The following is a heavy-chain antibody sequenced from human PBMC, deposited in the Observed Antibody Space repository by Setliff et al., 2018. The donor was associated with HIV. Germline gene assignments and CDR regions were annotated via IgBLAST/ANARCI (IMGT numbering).Heavy chain of an antibody. CDR3: ATVSYTNVAAHDAFDI. V-gene: IGHV1-24*01. D-gene: IGHD6-19*01. Sequence: GASVKVSCKVSGYTLTELSRHWVRQAPGKGLEWMGGFDPEDGNTIYAQKFQGRVTMTADTSTDTAYMELSSLRSEDTAVYYCATVSYTNVAAHDAFDIWGQGAMVTVS. J-gene: IGHJ3*02. CDR1: GYTLTELS. CDR2: FDPEDGNT.